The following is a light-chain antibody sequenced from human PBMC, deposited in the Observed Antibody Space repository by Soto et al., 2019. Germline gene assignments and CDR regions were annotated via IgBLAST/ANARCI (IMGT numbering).Light chain of an antibody. Sequence: DIQMTQSPSTLSASIGGRVTITCRASQSIRSWLAWYQQKPGKAPKLLIYDASSLESGVPSRFSGSGSGTEFTLSISSLHPDDFATYYCQQYNSYPRTFGQGTKAEIK. J-gene: IGKJ1*01. CDR2: DAS. V-gene: IGKV1-5*01. CDR3: QQYNSYPRT. CDR1: QSIRSW.